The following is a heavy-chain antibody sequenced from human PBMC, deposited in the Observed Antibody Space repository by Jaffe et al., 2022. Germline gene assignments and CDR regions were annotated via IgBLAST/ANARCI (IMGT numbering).Heavy chain of an antibody. Sequence: EVQLVESGGGLVQPGGSLRLSCAASGFTFSSYWMSWVRQAPGKGLEWVANIKQDGSEKYYVDSVKGRFTISRDNAKNSLYLQMNSLRAEDTAVYYCAREGGYDSCYFDYWGQGTLVTVSS. CDR1: GFTFSSYW. J-gene: IGHJ4*02. V-gene: IGHV3-7*05. CDR2: IKQDGSEK. CDR3: AREGGYDSCYFDY. D-gene: IGHD5-12*01.